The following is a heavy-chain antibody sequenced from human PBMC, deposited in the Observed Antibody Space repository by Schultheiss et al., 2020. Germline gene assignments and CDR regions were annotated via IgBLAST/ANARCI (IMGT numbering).Heavy chain of an antibody. CDR1: GFTFSSYA. J-gene: IGHJ4*02. Sequence: GESLKISCAASGFTFSSYAMSWVRQAPGKGLEWVSAISGSGGSTYYADSVKGRFTISRDNSKNTLYLQMNSLRAEDTAVYYCAKPRSRGYYYDSSGYFDYWGQGTLVNVSS. CDR2: ISGSGGST. V-gene: IGHV3-23*01. D-gene: IGHD3-22*01. CDR3: AKPRSRGYYYDSSGYFDY.